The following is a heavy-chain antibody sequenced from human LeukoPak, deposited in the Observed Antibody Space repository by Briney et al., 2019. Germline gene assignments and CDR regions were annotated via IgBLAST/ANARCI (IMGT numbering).Heavy chain of an antibody. Sequence: ASVKVSCKASGYTFTSYDINWVRQATGQGLEWMGWMNPNSGNAGSAPQFQGRVTITADESTSTAYMELSSLRSEDTAVYYCARGYYDILTSTRGAFDIWGQGTMVTVSS. CDR2: MNPNSGNA. CDR1: GYTFTSYD. J-gene: IGHJ3*02. V-gene: IGHV1-8*01. CDR3: ARGYYDILTSTRGAFDI. D-gene: IGHD3-9*01.